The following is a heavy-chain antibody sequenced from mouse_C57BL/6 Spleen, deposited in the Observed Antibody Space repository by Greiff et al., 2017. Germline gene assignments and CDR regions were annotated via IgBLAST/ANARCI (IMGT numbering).Heavy chain of an antibody. CDR1: GFNIKDYY. V-gene: IGHV14-1*01. D-gene: IGHD1-1*01. CDR2: IDPEDGDT. CDR3: TTLITTVPNYFDY. J-gene: IGHJ2*01. Sequence: VHVKQSGAELVRPGASVKLSCTASGFNIKDYYMHWVKQRPEQGLEWIGRIDPEDGDTEYAPKFQGKATMTADTSSNTAYLQLSSLTSEDTAVYYCTTLITTVPNYFDYWGQGTTLTVSS.